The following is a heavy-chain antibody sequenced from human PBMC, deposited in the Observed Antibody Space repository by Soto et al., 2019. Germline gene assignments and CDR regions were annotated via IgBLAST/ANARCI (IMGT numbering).Heavy chain of an antibody. CDR2: IGPFNGHT. CDR1: GYTFTNYV. V-gene: IGHV1-18*01. Sequence: QVQLVQSGGEVKKPGASVKVSCKPSGYTFTNYVISWVRRAPGQGLEWMGWIGPFNGHTKYAQKFQGRVTLTTDTSTSTAYMELRSLIYDDTAVYYCARDAGSESYLAYWGQGTLVTVSS. J-gene: IGHJ4*02. CDR3: ARDAGSESYLAY. D-gene: IGHD1-26*01.